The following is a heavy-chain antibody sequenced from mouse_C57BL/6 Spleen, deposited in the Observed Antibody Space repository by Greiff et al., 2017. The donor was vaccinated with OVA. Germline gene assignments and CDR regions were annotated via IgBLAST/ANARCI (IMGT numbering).Heavy chain of an antibody. CDR2: IYPGDGDT. CDR3: ARDGEWGNYRDY. J-gene: IGHJ2*01. V-gene: IGHV1-80*01. CDR1: GYAFSSYW. Sequence: QVQLQQSGAELVKPGASVKISCKASGYAFSSYWMNWVKQRPGKGLEWIGQIYPGDGDTNYNGKFKGKATLTADKSSSTAYMQLSSLTSEDSAVYVCARDGEWGNYRDYWGQGTTLTVSS. D-gene: IGHD2-3*01.